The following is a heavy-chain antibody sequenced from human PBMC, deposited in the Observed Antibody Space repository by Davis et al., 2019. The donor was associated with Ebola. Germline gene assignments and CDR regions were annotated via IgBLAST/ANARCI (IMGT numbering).Heavy chain of an antibody. J-gene: IGHJ4*02. CDR2: IKTDGSST. Sequence: HTGGSLRLSCAASGFTFDNFWMSWVRQAPGKGLVWVSRIKTDGSSTGYGDSVQGRFTISRDNAKNTLYLQMNDLRAEDTAVYYCAREGRVFGCDYWGQGALVTVSS. V-gene: IGHV3-74*01. CDR1: GFTFDNFW. CDR3: AREGRVFGCDY. D-gene: IGHD3-3*01.